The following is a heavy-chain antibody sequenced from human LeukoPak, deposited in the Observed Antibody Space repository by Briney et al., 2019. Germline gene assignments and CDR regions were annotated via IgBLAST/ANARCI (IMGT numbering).Heavy chain of an antibody. CDR3: ARGRVSGDYVWGSYRNFDY. D-gene: IGHD3-16*02. Sequence: ASVKVSCKASGYTFTSYDINWVRQATGQGLEWMGWLNPNSGNTGYAQKFQGRVTMTRNTSISTAYMKLSSLRSEDTAVYYCARGRVSGDYVWGSYRNFDYWGQGTLVTVSS. CDR2: LNPNSGNT. J-gene: IGHJ4*02. CDR1: GYTFTSYD. V-gene: IGHV1-8*01.